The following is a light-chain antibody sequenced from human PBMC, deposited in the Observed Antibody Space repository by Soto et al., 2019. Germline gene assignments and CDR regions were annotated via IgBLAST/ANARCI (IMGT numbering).Light chain of an antibody. CDR3: PQYGSSPPYT. CDR2: GSS. V-gene: IGKV3-20*01. CDR1: QTVSNNY. J-gene: IGKJ2*01. Sequence: EVVLTQSPGTLSLSPGERATLSCRASQTVSNNYLAWYQHKPGQSPKLLIFGSSDRATGIPDRFSGSGSGTDFTLTISRLEPEDFAVYYCPQYGSSPPYTFGQGTKLEIK.